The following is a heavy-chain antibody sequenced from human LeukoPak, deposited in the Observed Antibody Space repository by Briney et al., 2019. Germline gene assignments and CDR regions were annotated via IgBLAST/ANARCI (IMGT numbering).Heavy chain of an antibody. J-gene: IGHJ6*02. CDR2: IIPILGIA. CDR1: GGTFSSYA. D-gene: IGHD3-10*01. Sequence: EASVNVSCKASGGTFSSYAISWVRQAPGQGLEWMGRIIPILGIANYAQNFQGRVTITADKSTSTAYMELSSLRSEDTAVYYCAEGKTYYYGSGAPLYGMDVWGQGTTVTVS. CDR3: AEGKTYYYGSGAPLYGMDV. V-gene: IGHV1-69*04.